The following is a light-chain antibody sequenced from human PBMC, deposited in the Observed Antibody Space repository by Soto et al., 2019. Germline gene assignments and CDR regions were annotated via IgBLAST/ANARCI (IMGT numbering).Light chain of an antibody. CDR2: SAS. V-gene: IGKV1-9*01. J-gene: IGKJ4*01. CDR3: PQLNRYPLT. Sequence: DIQLTQSPSFLSASVGDRVTITCRASQGISNYLAWYQQKPGKAPELLVYSASTLQSGVPSRFSGGGSETEFSLTIGTLQTEDFATYYCPQLNRYPLTLGGGTKVDIK. CDR1: QGISNY.